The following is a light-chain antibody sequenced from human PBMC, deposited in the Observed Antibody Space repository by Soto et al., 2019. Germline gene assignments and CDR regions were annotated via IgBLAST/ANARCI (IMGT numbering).Light chain of an antibody. CDR2: GIS. Sequence: ENVLTQSPGTLSLSPGERATLSCRATQSVTNRYFAWYQQKPGQALRLLIYGISSRATDIPDRFSGSGSGTDYTLTISRLEPEDFGVYYCQQYSSLPHTFGQGTKLEVK. J-gene: IGKJ2*01. CDR1: QSVTNRY. V-gene: IGKV3-20*01. CDR3: QQYSSLPHT.